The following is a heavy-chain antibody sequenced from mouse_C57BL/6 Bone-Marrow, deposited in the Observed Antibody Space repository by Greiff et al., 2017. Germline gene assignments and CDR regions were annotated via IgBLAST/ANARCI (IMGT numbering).Heavy chain of an antibody. Sequence: VKLVESGAELARPGASVKLSCKASGYTFTSYGISWVKQRTGQGLEWIGEIYPRSGNTYYNEKFKGKATLTADKSSSTEYMELRSLTSEDSAVYFCAREGAYYSNYDFAYWGQGTLVTVSA. CDR2: IYPRSGNT. CDR1: GYTFTSYG. J-gene: IGHJ3*01. D-gene: IGHD2-5*01. V-gene: IGHV1-81*01. CDR3: AREGAYYSNYDFAY.